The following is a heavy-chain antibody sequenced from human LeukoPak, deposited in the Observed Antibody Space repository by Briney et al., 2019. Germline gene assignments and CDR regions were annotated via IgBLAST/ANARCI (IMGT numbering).Heavy chain of an antibody. J-gene: IGHJ5*02. CDR3: ARWYSDTWYNWFDP. V-gene: IGHV4-39*07. D-gene: IGHD6-13*01. CDR2: IYDSGST. CDR1: GGSIRSSYYY. Sequence: PSETLSLTCTVSGGSIRSSYYYWGWIRQPPGKGLEWIGSIYDSGSTYYNSSLKSRVTISVDTSKNQFSLKLSSVTAADTAVYYCARWYSDTWYNWFDPWGQGTLVTVSS.